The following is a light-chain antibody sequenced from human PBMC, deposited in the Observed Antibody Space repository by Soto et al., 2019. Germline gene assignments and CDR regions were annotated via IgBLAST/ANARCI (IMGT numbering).Light chain of an antibody. V-gene: IGLV2-14*01. CDR1: SSDVGAYNF. CDR2: EVA. J-gene: IGLJ1*01. Sequence: QSALTQPASVSGSPGQSISISCTGTSSDVGAYNFVSWYQQHPGKAPKLIIYEVAKRPSGVSSRFSGSKSGNTASLTISGLQAEDEADYHCSSYTNTGTLYVFGTGTKVTVL. CDR3: SSYTNTGTLYV.